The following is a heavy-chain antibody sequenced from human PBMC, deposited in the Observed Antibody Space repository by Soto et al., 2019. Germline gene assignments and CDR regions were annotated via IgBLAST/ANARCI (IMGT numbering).Heavy chain of an antibody. CDR3: ARPVNYDILTGYSAPPLYFDY. CDR2: ISAYNGNT. CDR1: GYTFTSYG. J-gene: IGHJ4*02. V-gene: IGHV1-18*01. D-gene: IGHD3-9*01. Sequence: ASVKVSCKASGYTFTSYGISWVRQAPGQGLEWMGWISAYNGNTNYAQKLQGRVTMTTDTSTSTAYMELRSLRSDDTAVYYCARPVNYDILTGYSAPPLYFDYWGQGTLVTVSS.